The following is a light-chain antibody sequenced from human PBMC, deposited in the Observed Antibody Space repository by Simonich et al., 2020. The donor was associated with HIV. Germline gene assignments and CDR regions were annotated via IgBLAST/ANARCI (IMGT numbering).Light chain of an antibody. J-gene: IGLJ3*02. CDR3: SSYTSSSTLGV. CDR1: SRDVGCYKF. Sequence: SALTQPASVSGSPGQSITISCTGTSRDVGCYKFVSWYPQHPGKAPKLMIYDVSKRPSGVSNRFSGSKSGNTASLTISGLQAEDEADYYCSSYTSSSTLGVFGGGTKLTVL. CDR2: DVS. V-gene: IGLV2-14*01.